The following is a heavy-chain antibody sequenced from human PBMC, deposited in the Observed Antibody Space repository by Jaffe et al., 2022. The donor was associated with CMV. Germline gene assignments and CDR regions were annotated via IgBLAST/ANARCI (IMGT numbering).Heavy chain of an antibody. CDR3: ARTGGTYYNSPAGNFDY. V-gene: IGHV4-39*01. CDR1: GDSIYYSSSY. D-gene: IGHD1-26*01. J-gene: IGHJ4*02. CDR2: IYYSGGT. Sequence: QLQLQESGPGLVKPSETLSLTCTVSGDSIYYSSSYWAWIRQPPGKGLEWIGSIYYSGGTFYNPSLKSRVTISVDTSKNQFSLKLSSVTAADTAVYYCARTGGTYYNSPAGNFDYWGQGTLVTVSS.